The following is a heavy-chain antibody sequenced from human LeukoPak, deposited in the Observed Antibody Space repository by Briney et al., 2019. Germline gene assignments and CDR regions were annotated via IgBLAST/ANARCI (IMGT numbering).Heavy chain of an antibody. Sequence: ASVKVSCKASGGTLSSYAISWVRQAPGQGLEWMGGIIPIFGTANYAQKFQGRVTITADESTSTAYMELSSLRSEDTAVYYCARSEGYSYGYDYYYYYMDVWGKGTTVTISS. CDR3: ARSEGYSYGYDYYYYYMDV. V-gene: IGHV1-69*01. CDR2: IIPIFGTA. D-gene: IGHD5-18*01. CDR1: GGTLSSYA. J-gene: IGHJ6*03.